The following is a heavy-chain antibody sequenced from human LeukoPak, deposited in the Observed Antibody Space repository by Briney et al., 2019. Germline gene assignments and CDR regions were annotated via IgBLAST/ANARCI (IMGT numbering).Heavy chain of an antibody. CDR1: GFTFSSYA. V-gene: IGHV3-23*01. D-gene: IGHD5-24*01. CDR3: AKDSGDGYDPAPEYYFDY. J-gene: IGHJ4*02. CDR2: ISASGGST. Sequence: PGGSLRLSCAASGFTFSSYAMSWVRQAPGKGLEWVSAISASGGSTFYADSVKGRFTISRDNSKNTLYLQMNSLRAEDTAVYYCAKDSGDGYDPAPEYYFDYWGQGTLVTVSS.